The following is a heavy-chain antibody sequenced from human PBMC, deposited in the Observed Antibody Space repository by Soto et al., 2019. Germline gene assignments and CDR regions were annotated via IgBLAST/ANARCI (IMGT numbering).Heavy chain of an antibody. V-gene: IGHV3-23*01. J-gene: IGHJ6*02. CDR2: ISSSGGSI. CDR1: GFTFSSYT. D-gene: IGHD6-19*01. CDR3: AKDLAGGWPPYGMDV. Sequence: GGSLRLSCVASGFTFSSYTINLVRQAPGKGLEWVSAISSSGGSIYYADSVKGRFTISRDNSKNTLYLQMNSLRAEDTAVYYCAKDLAGGWPPYGMDVWGQGTTVTVSS.